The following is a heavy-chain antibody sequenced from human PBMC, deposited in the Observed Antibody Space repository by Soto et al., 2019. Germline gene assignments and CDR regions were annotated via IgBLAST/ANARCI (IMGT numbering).Heavy chain of an antibody. J-gene: IGHJ3*02. CDR2: INHSGST. V-gene: IGHV4-34*01. CDR3: AGDYDGNDAFDI. Sequence: SETLSLTCAVYGGSFSGYYWSWIRQPPGKGPEWIGEINHSGSTNYNPSLKSRVTISVDTSKNQFSLKLSSVTAADTAVYYCAGDYDGNDAFDIWGQGTMVTVSS. D-gene: IGHD4-17*01. CDR1: GGSFSGYY.